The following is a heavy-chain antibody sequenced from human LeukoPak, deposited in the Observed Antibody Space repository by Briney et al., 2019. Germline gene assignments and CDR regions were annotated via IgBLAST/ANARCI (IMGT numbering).Heavy chain of an antibody. CDR1: GDSIISNIYW. Sequence: SETLSLTCTVSGDSIISNIYWWDWVRLPPGKGLEWIGATFYTGRTFYSPSLKSRVTISVDTSKDQFSLDLSSATAADTAVYYCARRRHNFDFYDVWGQGTRVTVSS. V-gene: IGHV4-39*01. J-gene: IGHJ3*01. D-gene: IGHD3/OR15-3a*01. CDR3: ARRRHNFDFYDV. CDR2: TFYTGRT.